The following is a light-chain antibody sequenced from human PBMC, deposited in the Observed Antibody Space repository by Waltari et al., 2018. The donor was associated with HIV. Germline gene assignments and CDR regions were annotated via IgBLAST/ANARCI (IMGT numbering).Light chain of an antibody. CDR3: YSEPGNGRV. J-gene: IGLJ3*02. CDR2: RDT. Sequence: SVELTQPSSVSVSPGQTVTISCSGDVLPAAFGRWFQQQPGQAPILLIYRDTERPPGIPERFSGSKSGTTFTLTIIEAQTDDEAAYYCYSEPGNGRVFGGGTQLTVL. CDR1: VLPAAF. V-gene: IGLV3-27*01.